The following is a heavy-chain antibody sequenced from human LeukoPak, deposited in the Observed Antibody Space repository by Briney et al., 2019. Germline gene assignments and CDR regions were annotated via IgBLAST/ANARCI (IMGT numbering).Heavy chain of an antibody. Sequence: SETLSLTCTVSGGSISSGGYYWSWIRQHPGKGLEWIGYIYYSGSTYYNPSLKSRVTISIDTSKNQFSLKLSSVTAADTAVYYCAREGGGYDHYYYYYGMDVWGQGTTVTVSS. V-gene: IGHV4-31*03. D-gene: IGHD5-12*01. CDR2: IYYSGST. CDR1: GGSISSGGYY. CDR3: AREGGGYDHYYYYYGMDV. J-gene: IGHJ6*02.